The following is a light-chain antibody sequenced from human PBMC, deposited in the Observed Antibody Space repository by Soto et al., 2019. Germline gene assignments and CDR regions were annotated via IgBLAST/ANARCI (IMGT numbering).Light chain of an antibody. CDR1: SSDVGGYHY. J-gene: IGLJ3*02. CDR2: EVT. Sequence: QSVLAQPASVSGSPGQSITMSCTGTSSDVGGYHYVSWYQHRPGRVPKLIIYEVTNRASGVTNRFSASKSGNTASLTISGLLADDEADYYCTPYTTSGPLVFGGGTALTVL. V-gene: IGLV2-14*01. CDR3: TPYTTSGPLV.